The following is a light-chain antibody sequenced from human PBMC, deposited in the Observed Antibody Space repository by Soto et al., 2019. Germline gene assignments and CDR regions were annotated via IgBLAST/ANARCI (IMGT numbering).Light chain of an antibody. Sequence: EIVLTQSPGTLSLPPGERATLSCRASQSISSSSLVWYQQKPGQAPRLLIYGASSRATGIPDRFSGSGSGTDFTLTISSLEPEDFAVYFCHHCGGSQPFGQGTKVETK. CDR2: GAS. J-gene: IGKJ1*01. V-gene: IGKV3-20*01. CDR1: QSISSSS. CDR3: HHCGGSQP.